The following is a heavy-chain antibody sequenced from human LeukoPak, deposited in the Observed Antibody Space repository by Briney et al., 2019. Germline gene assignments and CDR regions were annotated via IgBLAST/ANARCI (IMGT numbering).Heavy chain of an antibody. CDR2: IRGSGGST. V-gene: IGHV3-23*01. Sequence: GGSLRLSCAASGFTFSSYAMSWVRQAPGKGLEWVSAIRGSGGSTYYADSVKGRFTISRDNSKNTLYLQMNSLRAEDTAVYYCARLVGATGDIDYWGQGTLVTVSS. CDR3: ARLVGATGDIDY. CDR1: GFTFSSYA. J-gene: IGHJ4*02. D-gene: IGHD1-26*01.